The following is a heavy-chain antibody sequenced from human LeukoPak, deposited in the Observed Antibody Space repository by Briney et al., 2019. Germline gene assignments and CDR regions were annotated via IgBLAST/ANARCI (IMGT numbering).Heavy chain of an antibody. CDR1: GFTFSNDP. Sequence: GGSLRLSCAASGFTFSNDPMSWVRQAPGKGLEWVSGVSASGASTYSEDSVKGRFIISRDNSKNMVFLQMNSLRAEDTAVYYCARQHTAWFVDYWGQGILVTVSS. V-gene: IGHV3-23*01. D-gene: IGHD3-9*01. J-gene: IGHJ4*02. CDR2: VSASGAST. CDR3: ARQHTAWFVDY.